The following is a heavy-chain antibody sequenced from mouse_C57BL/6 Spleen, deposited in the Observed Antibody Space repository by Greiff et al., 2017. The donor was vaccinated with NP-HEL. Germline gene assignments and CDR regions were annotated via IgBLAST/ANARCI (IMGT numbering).Heavy chain of an antibody. CDR2: ISDGGSYT. CDR1: GFTFSSYA. CDR3: ARVFDDYDGFGY. Sequence: EVQGVESGGGLVKPGGSLKLSCAASGFTFSSYAMSWVRQTPEKRLEWVATISDGGSYTYYPDNVKGRFTISRDNAKNNLYLQMSHLKSEDTAMYYCARVFDDYDGFGYWGQGTLVTVSA. J-gene: IGHJ3*01. D-gene: IGHD2-4*01. V-gene: IGHV5-4*01.